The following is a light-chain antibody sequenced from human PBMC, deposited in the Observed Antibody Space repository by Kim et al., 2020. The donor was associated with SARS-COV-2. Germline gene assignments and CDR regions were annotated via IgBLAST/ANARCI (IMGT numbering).Light chain of an antibody. CDR1: NSNIGSYNY. V-gene: IGLV2-8*01. J-gene: IGLJ2*01. CDR2: KVN. CDR3: SSFAGSYNMRI. Sequence: VTIPGTRNNSNIGSYNYVSWYQQYPGKAPKLIIYKVNKRPSGVPGRFSGSKSGITASLTVSGRQADDEGDYYCSSFAGSYNMRIFGGGTKLTVL.